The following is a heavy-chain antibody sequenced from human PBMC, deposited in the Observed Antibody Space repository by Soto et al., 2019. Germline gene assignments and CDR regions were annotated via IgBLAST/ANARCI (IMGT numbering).Heavy chain of an antibody. Sequence: PGGSLRLYCAASGFMFTSYSMSWVRQAPGEGLEWVTNIDQHGSEKKYVDSVKGRFTISRDNAKNSVSLQMNSLRAEDTAVYYCARREYDYWSNYYYFDYFGQGTLVTVSS. D-gene: IGHD3-3*01. V-gene: IGHV3-7*03. CDR1: GFMFTSYS. CDR2: IDQHGSEK. CDR3: ARREYDYWSNYYYFDY. J-gene: IGHJ4*02.